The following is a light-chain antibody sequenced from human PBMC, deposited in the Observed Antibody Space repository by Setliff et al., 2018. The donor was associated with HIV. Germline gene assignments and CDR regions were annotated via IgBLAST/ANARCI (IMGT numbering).Light chain of an antibody. V-gene: IGLV2-14*03. Sequence: SALTQPASVSGSPGQSITISCTGSNNDIGDYNYVSWYQQHPVNTPKLIIYDVTNRPSGVSDRFSASKSGNTASLTISGLQADDEADYYCSSWTGSSTLMFGTGTKVTVL. CDR2: DVT. CDR3: SSWTGSSTLM. J-gene: IGLJ1*01. CDR1: NNDIGDYNY.